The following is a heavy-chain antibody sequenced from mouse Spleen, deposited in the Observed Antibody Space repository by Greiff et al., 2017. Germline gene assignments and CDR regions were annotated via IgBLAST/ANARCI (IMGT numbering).Heavy chain of an antibody. CDR1: GYTFTSYW. CDR3: ARYELTGPSFDY. V-gene: IGHV1-69*01. J-gene: IGHJ2*01. Sequence: QVQLQQSGAELVMPGASVKLSCKASGYTFTSYWMHWVKQRPGQGLEWIGEIDPSDSYTNYNQKFKGKATLTVDKSSSTAYMQLSSLTSEDSAVYYCARYELTGPSFDYWGQGTTLTVSS. CDR2: IDPSDSYT. D-gene: IGHD4-1*01.